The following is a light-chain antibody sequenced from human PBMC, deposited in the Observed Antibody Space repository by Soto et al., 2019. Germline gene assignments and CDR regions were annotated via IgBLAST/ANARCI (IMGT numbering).Light chain of an antibody. Sequence: EIVLTQSPATLSLYPGERATLSCRASQSVSSYLAWYQQKPGQAPRLLIYDASNRATGIPARFSGSGSGTDFTLTISSLEPEDFAVYYCQQRSSSITFGQGTRL. CDR3: QQRSSSIT. V-gene: IGKV3-11*01. CDR1: QSVSSY. J-gene: IGKJ5*01. CDR2: DAS.